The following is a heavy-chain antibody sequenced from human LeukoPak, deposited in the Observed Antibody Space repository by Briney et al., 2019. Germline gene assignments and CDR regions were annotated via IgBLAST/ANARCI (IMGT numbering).Heavy chain of an antibody. V-gene: IGHV4-59*01. CDR2: IYYSGST. D-gene: IGHD1-26*01. CDR1: GGSISSYY. Sequence: SGTLSLTCTVSGGSISSYYWSWIRQPPGKGLEWIGYIYYSGSTNYNPSLKSRVTISVDTSKNQFSLKLSSVTAADTAVYYCARDSGSDGGFDYWGQGTLVTVSS. CDR3: ARDSGSDGGFDY. J-gene: IGHJ4*02.